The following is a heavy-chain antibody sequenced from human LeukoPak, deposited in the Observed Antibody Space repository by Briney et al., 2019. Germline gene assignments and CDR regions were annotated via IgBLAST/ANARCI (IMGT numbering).Heavy chain of an antibody. CDR1: GFTFSSYA. V-gene: IGHV3-23*01. CDR3: AKEVGRGELGQAYYFDY. J-gene: IGHJ4*02. D-gene: IGHD1-26*01. Sequence: GGSLRLSCAASGFTFSSYAMSWVRQAPGKGLESVSAISGSGGSTYYADSVKGRFTISRDNSKNTLYLQMNSLRAEDTAVYYCAKEVGRGELGQAYYFDYWGQGTLVTVSS. CDR2: ISGSGGST.